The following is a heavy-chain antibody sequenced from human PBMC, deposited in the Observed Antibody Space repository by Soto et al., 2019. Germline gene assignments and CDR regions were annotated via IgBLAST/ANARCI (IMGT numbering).Heavy chain of an antibody. J-gene: IGHJ4*02. V-gene: IGHV1-18*04. D-gene: IGHD3-22*01. CDR2: ISGYNGKT. CDR1: GYTFTIYG. Sequence: QVQLVQSGDEVKKPGASVKVSCKASGYTFTIYGISWVRQAPGQGLEWMGWISGYNGKTDYAQNLQDRVTLTTDASTSSVYMELRSLRSDDTAVYYCARVDYYDSSGYYGYWGQGTLITVAS. CDR3: ARVDYYDSSGYYGY.